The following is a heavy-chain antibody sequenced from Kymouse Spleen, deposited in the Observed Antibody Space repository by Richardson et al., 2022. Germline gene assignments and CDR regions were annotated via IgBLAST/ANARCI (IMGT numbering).Heavy chain of an antibody. CDR3: ARRGWLGNWFDP. CDR1: GYTFTSYA. J-gene: IGHJ5*02. V-gene: IGHV1-3*01. Sequence: QVQLVQSGAEVKKPGASVKVSCKASGYTFTSYAMHWVRQAPGQRLEWMGWINAGNGNTKYSQKFQGRVTITRDTSASTAYMELSSLRSEDTAVYYCARRGWLGNWFDPWGQGTLVTVSS. D-gene: IGHD6-19*01. CDR2: INAGNGNT.